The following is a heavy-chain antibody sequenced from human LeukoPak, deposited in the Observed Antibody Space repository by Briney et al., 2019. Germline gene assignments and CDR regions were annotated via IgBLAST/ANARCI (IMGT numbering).Heavy chain of an antibody. J-gene: IGHJ4*02. CDR2: IYYSGST. Sequence: SETLSLTCTVSGGSISSYYWSWIRQPPGKGLEWIGYIYYSGSTNYNPSLKSRVTISVDTSKNQFSLKLSSVTAADTAVYSCARGALYFDYWGQGTLVTVSS. V-gene: IGHV4-59*01. CDR1: GGSISSYY. CDR3: ARGALYFDY.